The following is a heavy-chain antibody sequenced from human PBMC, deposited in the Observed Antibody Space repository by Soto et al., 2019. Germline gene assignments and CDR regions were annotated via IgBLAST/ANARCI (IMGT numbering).Heavy chain of an antibody. D-gene: IGHD6-13*01. CDR2: IIPIFGTA. J-gene: IGHJ6*02. CDR3: ARAGSAAAGDSYYYYGMDV. CDR1: GGTFSSYA. Sequence: ASVKVSCKASGGTFSSYAISWVRQAPGQGLEWMGGIIPIFGTANYAQKFQGRVTITADESTSTAYMELSSLRSEDTAVYYCARAGSAAAGDSYYYYGMDVWGQGTTVTVSS. V-gene: IGHV1-69*13.